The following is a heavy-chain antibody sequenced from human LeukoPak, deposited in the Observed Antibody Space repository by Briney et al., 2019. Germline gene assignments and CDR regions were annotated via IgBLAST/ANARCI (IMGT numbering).Heavy chain of an antibody. CDR2: IYYSGST. J-gene: IGHJ4*02. Sequence: SETLSLTCTVSGGSISSYYWSWIRQPPGKGLEWIGYIYYSGSTNYNPSLKSRVTMSVDTSKNQFSLKRSSVTAADTAVYYCASTARYSSSLFDYWGQGTLVTVSS. CDR3: ASTARYSSSLFDY. CDR1: GGSISSYY. V-gene: IGHV4-59*01. D-gene: IGHD6-6*01.